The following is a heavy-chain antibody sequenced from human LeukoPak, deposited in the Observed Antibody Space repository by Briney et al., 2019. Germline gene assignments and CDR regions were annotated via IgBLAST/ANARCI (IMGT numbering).Heavy chain of an antibody. CDR1: GFTFSSYW. CDR3: ARDKPRGSHDGSTFDS. CDR2: ISYDGGEI. Sequence: GGSLRLSCEVSGFTFSSYWMSWVRQAPGKGLEWVAIISYDGGEIYYVDSVKGRFTLSRDNAKSSVYLQMNSLRAEEAAVYYCARDKPRGSHDGSTFDSWGQGTLVTVSS. V-gene: IGHV3-7*01. J-gene: IGHJ4*02. D-gene: IGHD1-1*01.